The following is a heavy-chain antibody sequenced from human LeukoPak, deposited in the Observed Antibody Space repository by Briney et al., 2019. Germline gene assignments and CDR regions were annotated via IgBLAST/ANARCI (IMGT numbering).Heavy chain of an antibody. CDR1: GFTLSSYY. J-gene: IGHJ3*02. CDR3: ARDPRESSLYAFDI. CDR2: IYSGGTT. D-gene: IGHD2-15*01. Sequence: PGGSLRLSCAASGFTLSSYYMSWVRQAPGRGLEGVSIIYSGGTTYYADSVKGRFTISRDNSKNTLYLQMNNLRAEDTAVYYCARDPRESSLYAFDIWGQGTMVTVSS. V-gene: IGHV3-53*01.